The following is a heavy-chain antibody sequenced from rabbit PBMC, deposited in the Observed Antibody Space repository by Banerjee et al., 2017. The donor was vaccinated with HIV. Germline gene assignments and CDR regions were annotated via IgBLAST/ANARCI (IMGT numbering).Heavy chain of an antibody. CDR1: GFDVSSYG. Sequence: QSLEESVGDLVKPGASLKLSCTASGFDVSSYGISWVRQAPGKGLEWIACIYTSSGSTWYASWAKGRFTISKTSSTTVTLQMTSLTAADTATYFCARRWDYVDLRGPGTLVTVS. J-gene: IGHJ6*01. D-gene: IGHD2-1*01. CDR2: IYTSSGST. CDR3: ARRWDYVDL. V-gene: IGHV1S40*01.